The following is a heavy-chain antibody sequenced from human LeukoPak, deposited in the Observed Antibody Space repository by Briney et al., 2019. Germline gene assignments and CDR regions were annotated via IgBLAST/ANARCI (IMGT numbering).Heavy chain of an antibody. CDR1: GFTVSSNY. D-gene: IGHD3-22*01. V-gene: IGHV3-21*01. J-gene: IGHJ4*02. CDR3: ARDLSYYYDSSGY. Sequence: GGSLRLSCAASGFTVSSNYISWVRQAPGKGLEWVSSISSSSSYIYYADSVKGRFTISRDNAKNSLYLQMNSLRAEDTAVYYCARDLSYYYDSSGYWGQGTLVTVSS. CDR2: ISSSSSYI.